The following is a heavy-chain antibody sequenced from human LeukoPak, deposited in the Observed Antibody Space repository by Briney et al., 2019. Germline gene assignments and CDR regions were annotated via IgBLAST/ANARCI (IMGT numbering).Heavy chain of an antibody. CDR1: GFTFSSYA. CDR3: ARDRYFLVQWLVRGYAAFDI. Sequence: GGSLRLSCAASGFTFSSYAMSWVRQAPGKGLEWVSAISGSGGSTYYADSVKGRFTISRDNAKNSLYLQMNSLRAEDTAVYYCARDRYFLVQWLVRGYAAFDIWGQGTMVTVSS. D-gene: IGHD6-19*01. V-gene: IGHV3-23*01. J-gene: IGHJ3*02. CDR2: ISGSGGST.